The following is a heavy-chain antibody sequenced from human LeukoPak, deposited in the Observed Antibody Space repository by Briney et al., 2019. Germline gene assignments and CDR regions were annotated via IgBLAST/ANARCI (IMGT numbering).Heavy chain of an antibody. V-gene: IGHV3-30*18. CDR1: GFTFSTYG. CDR2: ASYDGTDK. D-gene: IGHD6-19*01. CDR3: AKLSVSVIAVATKGAAFDV. Sequence: GGSLRLSCASSGFTFSTYGMHWVRQAPGRGLEWVAVASYDGTDKYYGDSVKGRFTISRDNSKNTLYLQINSLTTEDTAVYYCAKLSVSVIAVATKGAAFDVWGQGTMVIVSS. J-gene: IGHJ3*01.